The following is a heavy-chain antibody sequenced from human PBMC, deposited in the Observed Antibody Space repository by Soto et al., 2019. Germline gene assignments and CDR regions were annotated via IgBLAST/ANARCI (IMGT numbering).Heavy chain of an antibody. CDR3: AREDNTYGYDL. V-gene: IGHV4-31*03. Sequence: SETLSLTCTVSGGSISSSSYYWNWVRRPPGKGLEWIATISYSGRTSYNPSLSSRVAISLDTSKNQFSLKLDSVTAADTAVYHCAREDNTYGYDLWGQGALVTGSS. D-gene: IGHD5-18*01. J-gene: IGHJ5*02. CDR2: ISYSGRT. CDR1: GGSISSSSYY.